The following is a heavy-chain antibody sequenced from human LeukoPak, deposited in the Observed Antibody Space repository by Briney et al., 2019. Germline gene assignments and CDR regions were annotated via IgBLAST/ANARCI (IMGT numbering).Heavy chain of an antibody. D-gene: IGHD6-25*01. Sequence: GGSLSLSCKASGFSLTDYYMYWFRQTPGKGLEWLSYISHSGATVQYADSVRGRFTVSRDNHKNTLYLQMSSLRIEDTSVYYCARDRAYDDASGYRADFWGQGTLVTVSS. CDR2: ISHSGATV. V-gene: IGHV3-11*01. CDR1: GFSLTDYY. CDR3: ARDRAYDDASGYRADF. J-gene: IGHJ4*02.